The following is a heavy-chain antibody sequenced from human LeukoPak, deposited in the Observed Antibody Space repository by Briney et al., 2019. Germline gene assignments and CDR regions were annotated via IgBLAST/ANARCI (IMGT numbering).Heavy chain of an antibody. CDR1: GGSISSSNW. D-gene: IGHD6-19*01. Sequence: SETLSLTCAVSGGSISSSNWWSWVRQPPGKGLEWIGEIYHSGSTNYNPSLKSRVTISVDKSKNQFSLKLSSVTAADTAVYYCARINSGWRHDAFDIWGQGTMVTVSS. J-gene: IGHJ3*02. V-gene: IGHV4-4*02. CDR3: ARINSGWRHDAFDI. CDR2: IYHSGST.